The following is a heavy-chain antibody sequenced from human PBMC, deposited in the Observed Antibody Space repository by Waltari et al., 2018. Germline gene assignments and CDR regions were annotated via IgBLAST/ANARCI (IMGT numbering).Heavy chain of an antibody. CDR1: GGSISSYY. Sequence: QVQLQESGPGLVKPSETLSLTCTVSGGSISSYYWSWIRQPPGKGLEWIGYIYYSGSTNYNPSLKSRVTISVDTSKNQFSLKLSSVTAADTAVYYCARHYYDSSGYYYGHFDYWGQGTLVTVSS. CDR2: IYYSGST. CDR3: ARHYYDSSGYYYGHFDY. J-gene: IGHJ4*02. D-gene: IGHD3-22*01. V-gene: IGHV4-59*08.